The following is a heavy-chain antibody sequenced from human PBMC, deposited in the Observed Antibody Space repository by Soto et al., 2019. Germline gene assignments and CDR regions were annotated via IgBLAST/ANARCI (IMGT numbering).Heavy chain of an antibody. D-gene: IGHD6-13*01. V-gene: IGHV3-30*18. J-gene: IGHJ4*02. Sequence: PGGSLRLSCSASGFTFSSYGMRWVRQAPGKGLEWVAVMSYGGSNEYYADSVKGRFNISRDNSKNTVYLQMNSLRAEDTAVYYCAKDQGSSWYEIDYWGQGTLVTVSS. CDR2: MSYGGSNE. CDR3: AKDQGSSWYEIDY. CDR1: GFTFSSYG.